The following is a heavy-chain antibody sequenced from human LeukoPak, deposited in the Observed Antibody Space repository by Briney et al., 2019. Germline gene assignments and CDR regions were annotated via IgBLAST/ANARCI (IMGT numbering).Heavy chain of an antibody. Sequence: PSETLSLTCAAYGGTFSGYYWSWIRQPPGKGLEWIGEINHSGSTNYNPSLKSRVTISVDTSKNQFSLKLSSVTAADTAVYYCARGWIQLWPNYYYGMDVWGQGPRSPSP. CDR1: GGTFSGYY. V-gene: IGHV4-34*01. D-gene: IGHD5-18*01. J-gene: IGHJ6*02. CDR3: ARGWIQLWPNYYYGMDV. CDR2: INHSGST.